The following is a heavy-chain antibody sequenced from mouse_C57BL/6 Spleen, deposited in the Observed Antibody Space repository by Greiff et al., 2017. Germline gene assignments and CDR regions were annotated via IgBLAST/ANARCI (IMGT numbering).Heavy chain of an antibody. Sequence: QVQLQQPGAELVRPGSSVKLSCKASGYTFTSYWMDWVKQRPGQGLEWIGNIYPSDSETHYNQKFKDKATLTVDKSSSTAYMQLSSLTSEDSAVYYCARSNYGSSLDYWGQGTTLTVAA. CDR2: IYPSDSET. J-gene: IGHJ2*01. D-gene: IGHD1-1*01. CDR3: ARSNYGSSLDY. V-gene: IGHV1-61*01. CDR1: GYTFTSYW.